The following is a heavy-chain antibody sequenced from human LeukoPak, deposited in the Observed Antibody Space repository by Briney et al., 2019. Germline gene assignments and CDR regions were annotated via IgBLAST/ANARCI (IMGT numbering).Heavy chain of an antibody. CDR3: ARVSTGGFKSASFDY. Sequence: KPSETLSLTCTVSGGSITSYYWSWIRQPPGKGLEWIGYIYYSGSTNYNPSLKSRVTISVDTSKNQFSLKLSSVTAADTGVYYCARVSTGGFKSASFDYWGQGTLVTVSS. D-gene: IGHD2-8*02. CDR1: GGSITSYY. V-gene: IGHV4-59*01. CDR2: IYYSGST. J-gene: IGHJ4*02.